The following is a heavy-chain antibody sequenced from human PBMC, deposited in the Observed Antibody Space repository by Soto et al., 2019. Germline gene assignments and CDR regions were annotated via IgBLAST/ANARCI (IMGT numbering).Heavy chain of an antibody. D-gene: IGHD6-13*01. J-gene: IGHJ4*02. Sequence: ASVKVSCKASGYTFTSYDMHWVRQAPGQGLEWMGIINPSGGSTRYAQKFQGRVTMTRDTSTSTVYMELSSLRSEDTSFYSSASDSLVLYAFDYWGQGTLVTVSS. CDR1: GYTFTSYD. CDR3: ASDSLVLYAFDY. V-gene: IGHV1-46*01. CDR2: INPSGGST.